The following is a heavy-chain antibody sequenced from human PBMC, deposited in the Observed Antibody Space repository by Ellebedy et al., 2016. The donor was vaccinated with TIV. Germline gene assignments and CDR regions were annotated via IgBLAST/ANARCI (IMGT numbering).Heavy chain of an antibody. Sequence: GGSLRLXCAASGFTFSSYAMSWVRQAPGKGLEWVSAISGSGGSTYYADSVKGRFTISRDNSKNTLYLQMNSLRAEDTAVYYCARGGDCSSTSCYLAFDIWGQGTMVTVSS. CDR3: ARGGDCSSTSCYLAFDI. CDR1: GFTFSSYA. V-gene: IGHV3-23*01. CDR2: ISGSGGST. D-gene: IGHD2-2*01. J-gene: IGHJ3*02.